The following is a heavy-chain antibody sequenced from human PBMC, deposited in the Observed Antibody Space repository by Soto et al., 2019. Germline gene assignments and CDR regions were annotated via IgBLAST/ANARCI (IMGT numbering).Heavy chain of an antibody. CDR2: TYYRSNWRH. CDR1: GDSVSSNTAA. Sequence: PSQTLSLTCAISGDSVSSNTAAWNWIRSSPSRGLEWLGRTYYRSNWRHDYAVSVKSRITVNPDTSKSHFSLQLNSVTPDDTAVYYCDRGVAGSGFDLWGQGTLVTVYS. CDR3: DRGVAGSGFDL. V-gene: IGHV6-1*01. J-gene: IGHJ4*02. D-gene: IGHD6-19*01.